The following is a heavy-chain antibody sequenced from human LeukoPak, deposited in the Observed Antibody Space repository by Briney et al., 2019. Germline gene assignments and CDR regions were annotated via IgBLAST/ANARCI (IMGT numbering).Heavy chain of an antibody. CDR1: GFTFSNYW. V-gene: IGHV3-74*01. D-gene: IGHD5-24*01. J-gene: IGHJ6*03. CDR2: LNADGNSI. Sequence: GGSLRLSCAASGFTFSNYWMHWVRQAPGKGLVWVSRLNADGNSITYADSVRGRFTISRDNSKNTLFLQMNSLRAEDTAVYYCAKGATLTAEYYYYYMDVWGKGTSVTIS. CDR3: AKGATLTAEYYYYYMDV.